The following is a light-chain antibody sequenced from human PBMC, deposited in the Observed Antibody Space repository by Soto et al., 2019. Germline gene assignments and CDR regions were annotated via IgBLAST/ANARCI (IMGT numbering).Light chain of an antibody. CDR2: EVN. J-gene: IGLJ2*01. CDR3: ISYADTNNADVA. CDR1: SSDVGGYNS. Sequence: QSALTQPPSASGSPGQSVTISCTGTSSDVGGYNSVSWYQQHPGKAPKLMIYEVNKRPSGVPDRFSGSKSGNTASLTVSGLQAEDEADYYCISYADTNNADVALGGGTKLTVL. V-gene: IGLV2-8*01.